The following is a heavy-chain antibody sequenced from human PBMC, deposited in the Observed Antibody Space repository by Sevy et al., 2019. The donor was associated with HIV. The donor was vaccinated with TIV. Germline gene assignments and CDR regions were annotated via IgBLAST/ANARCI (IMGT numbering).Heavy chain of an antibody. CDR1: GFTFTRYA. Sequence: GGSLRLSCEASGFTFTRYAFHWVRQAPGKGLEWVAVISKEGTNKYYIDSVKGRFTISRDNSRNTLSLQMERLRAEDTAMYFCARDPHAVPHWGSFDSWGQGTLVTVSS. CDR2: ISKEGTNK. CDR3: ARDPHAVPHWGSFDS. J-gene: IGHJ4*02. D-gene: IGHD3-16*01. V-gene: IGHV3-30-3*01.